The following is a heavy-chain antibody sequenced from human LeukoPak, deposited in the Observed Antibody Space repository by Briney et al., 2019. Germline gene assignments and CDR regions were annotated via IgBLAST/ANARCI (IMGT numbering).Heavy chain of an antibody. CDR3: AKDRGLSSGTYTGHFDY. V-gene: IGHV3-30*02. D-gene: IGHD1-26*01. J-gene: IGHJ4*02. CDR2: IRYDGSNK. Sequence: PGGSLRLSCAASGFTFSSYGMHWVRQAPGKGLEWVAFIRYDGSNKYYADSVKGRFTISRDNSKNTLYLQMNSLRAEDTAVYYCAKDRGLSSGTYTGHFDYWGQGTLVTVSS. CDR1: GFTFSSYG.